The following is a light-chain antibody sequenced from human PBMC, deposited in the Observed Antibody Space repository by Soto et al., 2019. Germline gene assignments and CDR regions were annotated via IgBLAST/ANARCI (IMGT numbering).Light chain of an antibody. CDR2: EVS. CDR1: SSDVGAYKF. V-gene: IGLV2-8*01. CDR3: SSYTGRDNLFV. Sequence: QSVLTQPPSPSGSPGQSVTISCRGTSSDVGAYKFVSWYQQHPGKAPKLIISEVSKRPSGVPDRFSGSKSGNTASLTVSGLQAEDEADYYCSSYTGRDNLFVFGTGTKVTVL. J-gene: IGLJ1*01.